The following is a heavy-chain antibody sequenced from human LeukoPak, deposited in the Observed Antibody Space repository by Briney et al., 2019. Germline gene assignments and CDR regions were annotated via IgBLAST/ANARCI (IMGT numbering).Heavy chain of an antibody. J-gene: IGHJ4*02. CDR1: GFTFSNYW. CDR2: IKQDGTDK. V-gene: IGHV3-7*01. D-gene: IGHD4-17*01. CDR3: ARDPVTIVIGILDY. Sequence: GGSLRLSCVASGFTFSNYWMTWVRQAPGKGLEWVAHIKQDGTDKYYADSVKGRFTISRDNAKNSLYLQMSSLRAEDTAVYYCARDPVTIVIGILDYWGQGALVTVSS.